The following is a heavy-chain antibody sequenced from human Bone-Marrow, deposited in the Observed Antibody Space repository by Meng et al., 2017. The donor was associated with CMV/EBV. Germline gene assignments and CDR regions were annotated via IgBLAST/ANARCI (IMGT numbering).Heavy chain of an antibody. CDR2: IIPILGIA. Sequence: SVKVSCKASGGTFSSYAISWVRQAPGQGLEWMGGIIPILGIANYAQKFQGRVTITADKSTSTAYMELSSLRSEDTAVYYCARGKDTIFGVVLYYYYGMAVWGQGTTVTVSS. CDR1: GGTFSSYA. V-gene: IGHV1-69*10. J-gene: IGHJ6*02. D-gene: IGHD3-3*01. CDR3: ARGKDTIFGVVLYYYYGMAV.